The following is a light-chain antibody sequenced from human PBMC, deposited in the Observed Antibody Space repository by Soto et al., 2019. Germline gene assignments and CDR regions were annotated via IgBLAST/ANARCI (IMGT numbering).Light chain of an antibody. CDR3: CSYAGSSTLV. J-gene: IGLJ3*02. Sequence: QSALTQPASVSGSPGQSITVSCTGTSIDVGSYDLVSWYQQHPGKAPKLMIYEGSKRPSGVSNRFSGSKSGNTASLTISGLQTEDEAAYYCCSYAGSSTLVFGGGTKLTVL. V-gene: IGLV2-23*01. CDR2: EGS. CDR1: SIDVGSYDL.